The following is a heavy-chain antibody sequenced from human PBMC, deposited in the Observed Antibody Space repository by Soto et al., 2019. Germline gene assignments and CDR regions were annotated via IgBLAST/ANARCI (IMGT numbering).Heavy chain of an antibody. J-gene: IGHJ6*02. CDR1: GFTFSSNW. CDR2: INSDGTT. V-gene: IGHV3-74*01. CDR3: ARQVSYGMDV. D-gene: IGHD2-8*01. Sequence: PWGSLRLSCAASGFTFSSNWIHWVRQAPGKGLVWVSRINSDGTTYYADSVKGRFTISRDNAKNTLYLQMNSLRAEDTAVYYCARQVSYGMDVWGQGTTVTVSS.